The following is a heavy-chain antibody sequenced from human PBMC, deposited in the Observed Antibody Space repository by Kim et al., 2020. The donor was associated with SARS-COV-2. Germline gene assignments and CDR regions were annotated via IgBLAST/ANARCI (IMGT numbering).Heavy chain of an antibody. J-gene: IGHJ4*02. CDR2: S. D-gene: IGHD6-13*01. Sequence: SYYNPSLKSRVTISVGTSKNQFARRLSSVTAADTAVYYCARLFGIAAAGDWGQGTLVTVCS. V-gene: IGHV4-39*01. CDR3: ARLFGIAAAGD.